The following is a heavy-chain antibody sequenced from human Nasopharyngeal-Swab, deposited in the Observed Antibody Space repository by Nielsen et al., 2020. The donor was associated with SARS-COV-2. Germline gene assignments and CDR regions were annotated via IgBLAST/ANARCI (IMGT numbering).Heavy chain of an antibody. CDR3: ARDHRGRSIYFMDV. CDR2: INAGNGNT. CDR1: GYTFTSYA. V-gene: IGHV1-3*01. J-gene: IGHJ6*02. Sequence: ASVKVSCKASGYTFTSYAMHWVRQAPGQRLEWMGWINAGNGNTKYSQKFQGRVTITRDTSASTAYMELSSLRSEGTAVYYCARDHRGRSIYFMDVWGQGTTVTVSS. D-gene: IGHD3-3*02.